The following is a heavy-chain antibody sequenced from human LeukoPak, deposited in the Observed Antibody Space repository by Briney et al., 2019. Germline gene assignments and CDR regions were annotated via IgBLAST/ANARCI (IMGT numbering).Heavy chain of an antibody. J-gene: IGHJ5*02. V-gene: IGHV3-30*04. CDR3: ARDGYYYAEEFDP. D-gene: IGHD3-10*01. CDR1: GFTFSSYA. Sequence: GGSLRLSCAASGFTFSSYAMHWVRQAPGKGLEGVAVISYDGSNKYYADSVKGRFTISRDNSKNTLYLQMNSLRAEDTAVYYCARDGYYYAEEFDPRGQGTLVTVSS. CDR2: ISYDGSNK.